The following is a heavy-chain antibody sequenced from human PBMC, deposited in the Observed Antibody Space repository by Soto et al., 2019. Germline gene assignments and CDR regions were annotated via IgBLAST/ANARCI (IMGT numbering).Heavy chain of an antibody. D-gene: IGHD5-12*01. CDR2: INPNSGGT. Sequence: XSVKVSCKSSGYTFTCYYVHLVRQAPGQGLEWMGWINPNSGGTNYAQKLQGRVTMTRDTSISTAYMELSRLRSDDTAVYYCARARWLRSTFDDWGQGTLVTVSS. J-gene: IGHJ4*02. CDR1: GYTFTCYY. CDR3: ARARWLRSTFDD. V-gene: IGHV1-2*02.